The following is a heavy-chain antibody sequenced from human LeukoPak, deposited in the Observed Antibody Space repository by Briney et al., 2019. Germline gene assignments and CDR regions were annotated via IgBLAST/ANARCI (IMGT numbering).Heavy chain of an antibody. J-gene: IGHJ4*02. V-gene: IGHV4-34*01. CDR3: ARGYYDSSGYYPFDY. CDR1: GGSFSGYY. CDR2: INHSGST. Sequence: SETLSLTCAVYGGSFSGYYWSWIRQPPGKGLEWIGEINHSGSTNYNPSPKSRVTISVDTSKKQFSLKRSSVTAADTAVYYCARGYYDSSGYYPFDYWGQGTLVTVSS. D-gene: IGHD3-22*01.